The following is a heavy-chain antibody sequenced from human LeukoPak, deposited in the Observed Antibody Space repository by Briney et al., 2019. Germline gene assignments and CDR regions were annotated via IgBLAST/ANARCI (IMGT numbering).Heavy chain of an antibody. Sequence: PSETLSLTCAVYGGSFSGYYWSWIRQPPGKGLEWIGEINHSGSTNYNPSLKSRVTISVDTSKNQFSLKLSSVTAADTAVYYCARGPHDYVWGSYRYTELDYWGQGTLVTVSS. CDR2: INHSGST. CDR3: ARGPHDYVWGSYRYTELDY. V-gene: IGHV4-34*01. CDR1: GGSFSGYY. J-gene: IGHJ4*02. D-gene: IGHD3-16*02.